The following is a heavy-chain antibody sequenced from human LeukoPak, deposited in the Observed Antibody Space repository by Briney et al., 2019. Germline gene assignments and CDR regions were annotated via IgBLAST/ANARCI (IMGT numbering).Heavy chain of an antibody. Sequence: GGSLRLSCAASGFTFSSHTINWVRQGPGKGLEWVSCISSSSSDIFYADSVKGRFTISRDNAKNSLYLQMNSLTAEDTAVYYCARESEEAFDYWGQGTLVTVSS. CDR1: GFTFSSHT. V-gene: IGHV3-21*01. CDR2: ISSSSSDI. J-gene: IGHJ4*02. CDR3: ARESEEAFDY.